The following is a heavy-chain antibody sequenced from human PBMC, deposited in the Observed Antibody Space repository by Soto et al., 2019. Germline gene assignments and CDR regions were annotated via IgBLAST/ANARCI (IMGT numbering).Heavy chain of an antibody. J-gene: IGHJ4*02. V-gene: IGHV3-33*01. CDR1: GFSFSSYG. CDR2: IWYDGSNE. D-gene: IGHD5-18*01. Sequence: QVQLVESGGGVVQPGRSLRLSCAASGFSFSSYGMHWVRQAPGKGLEWVAVIWYDGSNEYYADSVKGRFSISRDNSKNTLFLQMSRLKVEDTAVYYCATGQTAMANCFDYCGQGTLVTVSP. CDR3: ATGQTAMANCFDY.